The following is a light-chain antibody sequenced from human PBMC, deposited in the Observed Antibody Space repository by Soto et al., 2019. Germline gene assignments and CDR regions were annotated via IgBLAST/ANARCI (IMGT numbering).Light chain of an antibody. Sequence: DIQRTQSPSTLSASVGGRVTIPCRSSQSISSWLAWYQQKPGKAPKLLIYKASSLESGVPSRFSGSGSGTEFTLTISSLQPDDFATYYCQQYNSYSITFGQGTKVDIK. CDR1: QSISSW. CDR2: KAS. J-gene: IGKJ1*01. CDR3: QQYNSYSIT. V-gene: IGKV1-5*03.